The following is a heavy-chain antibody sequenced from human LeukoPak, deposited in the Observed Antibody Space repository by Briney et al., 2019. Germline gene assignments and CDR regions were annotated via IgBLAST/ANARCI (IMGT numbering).Heavy chain of an antibody. CDR1: GGSVSSYY. CDR3: ARGYCSSTSCLKSYYYYYMDV. J-gene: IGHJ6*03. Sequence: PSETLSLTCTVSGGSVSSYYWSWIRQPPGKGLEWIGYIYNSGSTNYNPSLKSRVTLSVDMSKNQLSLKLSSVTAADTAVYYCARGYCSSTSCLKSYYYYYMDVWGKGTTVTVSS. V-gene: IGHV4-59*02. CDR2: IYNSGST. D-gene: IGHD2-2*01.